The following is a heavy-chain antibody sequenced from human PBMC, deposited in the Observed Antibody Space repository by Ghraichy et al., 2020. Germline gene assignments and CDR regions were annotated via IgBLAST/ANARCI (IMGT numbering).Heavy chain of an antibody. V-gene: IGHV4-4*09. Sequence: SETLSLTCTVSGGSISSYYWSWIRQPPGKGLEWIGYIYTSGSTNYNPSLKSRVTISVDTSKNQFSLKLSSVTAADTAVYYCARRRRGIAAAGTFDYWGQGTLVTVSS. J-gene: IGHJ4*02. CDR2: IYTSGST. CDR3: ARRRRGIAAAGTFDY. CDR1: GGSISSYY. D-gene: IGHD6-13*01.